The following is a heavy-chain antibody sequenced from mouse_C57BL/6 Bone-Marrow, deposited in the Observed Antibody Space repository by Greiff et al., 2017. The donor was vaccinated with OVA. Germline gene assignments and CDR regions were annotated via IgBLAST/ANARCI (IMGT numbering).Heavy chain of an antibody. Sequence: EVQRVESGAELVRPGASVKLSCTASGFNIKDDYMHWVKQRPEQGLEWIGWIDPENGDTEYASKFQGKATITADTSSNTAYLQLSSLTSEDTAVYYCTLYYYGSSHWYFDVWGTGTTVTVSS. CDR3: TLYYYGSSHWYFDV. J-gene: IGHJ1*03. CDR2: IDPENGDT. CDR1: GFNIKDDY. D-gene: IGHD1-1*01. V-gene: IGHV14-4*01.